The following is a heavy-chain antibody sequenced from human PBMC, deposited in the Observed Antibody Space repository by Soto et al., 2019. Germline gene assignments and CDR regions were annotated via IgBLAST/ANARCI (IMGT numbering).Heavy chain of an antibody. CDR3: TSLYYGH. CDR2: IKSKTAGGTT. J-gene: IGHJ4*02. V-gene: IGHV3-15*01. Sequence: GGSLRLSCAASEFTFTNAWMSWVRQAPGKGLEWVGRIKSKTAGGTTDYAAPVQGRFTISRDESRNTLYLQMISLKTEDTAVYYCTSLYYGHWGQGTLVTVSS. D-gene: IGHD4-17*01. CDR1: EFTFTNAW.